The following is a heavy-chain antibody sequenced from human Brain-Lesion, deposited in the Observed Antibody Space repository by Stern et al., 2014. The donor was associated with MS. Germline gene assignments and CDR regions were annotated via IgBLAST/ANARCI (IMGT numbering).Heavy chain of an antibody. J-gene: IGHJ4*02. CDR3: ATLSPGAGGNYYRHFDY. V-gene: IGHV1-24*01. Sequence: QDQLVQSGAEVKKPGASVKVSCKVSGYTLTELSMHWVRQAPRKGLEWMGGFDTEDGETIYAQKFQGRVTMTEDTSTDTAYMELSSLRSEDTAVYYCATLSPGAGGNYYRHFDYWGQGTLVTVSS. CDR2: FDTEDGET. CDR1: GYTLTELS. D-gene: IGHD1-26*01.